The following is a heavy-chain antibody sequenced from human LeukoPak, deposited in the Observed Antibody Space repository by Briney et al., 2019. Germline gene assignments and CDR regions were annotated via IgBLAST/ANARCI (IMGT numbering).Heavy chain of an antibody. D-gene: IGHD1-26*01. J-gene: IGHJ4*02. V-gene: IGHV3-23*01. Sequence: GGSLRLSCAASGFTFSSYAMSWVRQAPGKGLEWVSAISGSGDTTYYADSVKGRFTISRDNAKNSLYLQMNSLRAEDTAVYYCARDSRVGATHYWGQGTLVTVSS. CDR3: ARDSRVGATHY. CDR1: GFTFSSYA. CDR2: ISGSGDTT.